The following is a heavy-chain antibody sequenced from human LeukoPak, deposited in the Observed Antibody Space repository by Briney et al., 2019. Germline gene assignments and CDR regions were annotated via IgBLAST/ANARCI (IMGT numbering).Heavy chain of an antibody. CDR3: ARKRGWGYCSSTSCSKGWFDP. V-gene: IGHV1-46*01. Sequence: ASVKVSCKASGYTFTGYYMHWVRQAPGQGLEWMGIINPSGGSTSYAQKFQGRVTMTRDTSTSTVYMELSSLRSEDTAVYYCARKRGWGYCSSTSCSKGWFDPWGQGTLVTVSS. D-gene: IGHD2-2*01. CDR1: GYTFTGYY. J-gene: IGHJ5*02. CDR2: INPSGGST.